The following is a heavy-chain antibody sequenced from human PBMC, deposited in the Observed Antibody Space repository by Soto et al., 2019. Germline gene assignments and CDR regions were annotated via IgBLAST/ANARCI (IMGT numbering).Heavy chain of an antibody. CDR2: IKSKTDGGTT. CDR1: GFTFSNAW. J-gene: IGHJ3*02. Sequence: GGSLRLSCAASGFTFSNAWMSWVRQAPGKGLEWVGRIKSKTDGGTTDYAAPVKGRFTISRDDSKNTLYLQMNSLKTEDTAVYYCTTRPFDILTGYGAFDIWGQGTMVTVSS. D-gene: IGHD3-9*01. CDR3: TTRPFDILTGYGAFDI. V-gene: IGHV3-15*01.